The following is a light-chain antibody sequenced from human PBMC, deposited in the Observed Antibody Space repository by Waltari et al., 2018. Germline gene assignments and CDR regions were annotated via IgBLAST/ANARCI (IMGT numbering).Light chain of an antibody. CDR2: SAS. V-gene: IGKV1-5*03. CDR3: QQYEGYST. CDR1: QNVGHS. Sequence: DIQMTESPSPLSASVGDRVTITCRASQNVGHSLAWHQQKPGKAPKLLIYSASSLENEVPSRFSGSGSGTEFTLTISSLQPDDLATYYCQQYEGYSTFGQGTKVEIK. J-gene: IGKJ2*01.